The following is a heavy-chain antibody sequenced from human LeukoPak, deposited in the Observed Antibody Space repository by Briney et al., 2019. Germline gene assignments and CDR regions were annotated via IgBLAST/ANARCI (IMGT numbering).Heavy chain of an antibody. J-gene: IGHJ3*02. D-gene: IGHD1-1*01. CDR1: GGSISSYY. CDR3: ARGTGTEAFDI. Sequence: PSETLSLTCSVSGGSISSYYWSWIRQPAGKGLEWIGRIYTSGSTNYSPSLKSRVTMSIDTSKNQFSLKLSSVTAADTAVYYCARGTGTEAFDIWGQGTMVTVSS. V-gene: IGHV4-4*07. CDR2: IYTSGST.